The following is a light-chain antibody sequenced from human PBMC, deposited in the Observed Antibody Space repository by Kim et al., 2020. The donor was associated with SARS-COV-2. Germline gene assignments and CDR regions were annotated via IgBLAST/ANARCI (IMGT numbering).Light chain of an antibody. CDR1: SLRSYY. V-gene: IGLV3-19*01. Sequence: SSALTQDPAVSVALGQTVRITCQGDSLRSYYASWYQQKPGQAPVLVIYGKNNRPSGIPDRFSGSYSGNTASLTITGAQAVDEADYYCNSRDSSGNHWVFGGGTQLTVL. CDR3: NSRDSSGNHWV. CDR2: GKN. J-gene: IGLJ3*02.